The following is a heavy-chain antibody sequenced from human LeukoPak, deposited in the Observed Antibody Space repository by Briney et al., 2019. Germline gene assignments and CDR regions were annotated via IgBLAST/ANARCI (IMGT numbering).Heavy chain of an antibody. J-gene: IGHJ6*03. D-gene: IGHD2-2*01. CDR2: IRNKANSYAT. V-gene: IGHV3-73*01. Sequence: PGGSLRLSCAASGFTFSGSAMHWVRQASGKGLEWVGRIRNKANSYATAYAASVNGRFTISRDDSKNTAYLQMNSLRTEDTAVYYCTRQPVVPAAFYYMDVWGKGTTVTVSS. CDR3: TRQPVVPAAFYYMDV. CDR1: GFTFSGSA.